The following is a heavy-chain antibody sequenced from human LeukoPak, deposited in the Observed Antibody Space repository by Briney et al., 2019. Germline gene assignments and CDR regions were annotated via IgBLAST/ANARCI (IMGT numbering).Heavy chain of an antibody. CDR2: TYYRSKWYN. V-gene: IGHV6-1*01. Sequence: SQTLSLTCAISGYSVSSNSSTWNWIRRSPSRGLEWLGRTYYRSKWYNDYAVSVKSRITINPDTSKNQFSLHLNSVTPEDTAVYHCARVEAGKGWFDPWGQGTQVTVSS. J-gene: IGHJ5*02. D-gene: IGHD6-19*01. CDR3: ARVEAGKGWFDP. CDR1: GYSVSSNSST.